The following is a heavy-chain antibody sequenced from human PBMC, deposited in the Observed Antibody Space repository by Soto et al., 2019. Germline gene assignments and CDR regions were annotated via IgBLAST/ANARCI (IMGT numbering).Heavy chain of an antibody. D-gene: IGHD1-7*01. V-gene: IGHV4-30-2*01. J-gene: IGHJ4*02. CDR3: ARETETGPFDY. Sequence: SETLSLTCAVSGGSISSGGYSWSWIRQPPGKGLEWIGYIYHSGSTYYNPSLKSRVTISVDRSKNQFSLKLSSVTAADTAVYYCARETETGPFDYWGQGTLVTVSS. CDR1: GGSISSGGYS. CDR2: IYHSGST.